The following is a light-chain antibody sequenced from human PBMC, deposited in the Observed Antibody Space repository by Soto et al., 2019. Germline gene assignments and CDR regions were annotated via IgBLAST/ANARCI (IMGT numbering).Light chain of an antibody. CDR3: QQYNSYSGT. J-gene: IGKJ1*01. V-gene: IGKV1-5*01. CDR2: DAS. Sequence: DIQMTQSPSTLSASVGGRVTITCRASQSISTWLAWYQQKPGKAPKLLIYDASSLESGVPSRFSGSGSGTEFTLTISSLQPDDFATYYCQQYNSYSGTFGQGTKVDI. CDR1: QSISTW.